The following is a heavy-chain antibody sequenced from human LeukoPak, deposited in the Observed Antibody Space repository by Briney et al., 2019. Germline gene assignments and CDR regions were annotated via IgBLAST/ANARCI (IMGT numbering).Heavy chain of an antibody. CDR3: ARSGSGYFDY. Sequence: GASLRLSCAASGITLSVYWMSWVRQAPGKGLEWVANIKEDGSEKYYRDSVQGRFTISRDNAKNSLYLQMNSLRAEDTAVYYCARSGSGYFDYWGQGSLVTVSS. J-gene: IGHJ4*02. CDR2: IKEDGSEK. V-gene: IGHV3-7*01. CDR1: GITLSVYW.